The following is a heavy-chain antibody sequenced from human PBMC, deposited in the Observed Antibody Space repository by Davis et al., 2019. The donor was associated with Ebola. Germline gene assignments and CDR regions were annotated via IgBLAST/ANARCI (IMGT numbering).Heavy chain of an antibody. CDR1: GGSISSGSYY. CDR3: ARNWYFDL. V-gene: IGHV4-61*09. Sequence: PSETLSLTCTVSGGSISSGSYYWSWIRQPAGKGLEWIGHIYTSGSTNYNPSLKSRVTISVDTAKNQFSLKLSSVTAADTAVYYCARNWYFDLWGRGTLVTVSS. J-gene: IGHJ2*01. CDR2: IYTSGST.